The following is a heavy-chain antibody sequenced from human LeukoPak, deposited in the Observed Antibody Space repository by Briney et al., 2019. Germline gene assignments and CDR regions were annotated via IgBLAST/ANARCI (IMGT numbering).Heavy chain of an antibody. Sequence: GGSLRLSCAASGFTFSSYWMSWVRQASGKGLEWVANIKQAGSEKYYVDSVKGRFTISRDNAKNSLYLQMNSLRVEDTAMYYCARDGGTDWYDPWGQGTLVTVSS. CDR2: IKQAGSEK. CDR3: ARDGGTDWYDP. D-gene: IGHD1-1*01. V-gene: IGHV3-7*01. CDR1: GFTFSSYW. J-gene: IGHJ5*02.